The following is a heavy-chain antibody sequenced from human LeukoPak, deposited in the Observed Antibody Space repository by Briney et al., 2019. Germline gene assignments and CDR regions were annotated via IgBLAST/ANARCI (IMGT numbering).Heavy chain of an antibody. D-gene: IGHD6-19*01. CDR2: ISYDGSNK. CDR1: GFTFSSYG. CDR3: AVIAVAGENDAFDI. J-gene: IGHJ3*02. Sequence: GGSLRLSRAASGFTFSSYGMHWVRQAPGEGLEWVAVISYDGSNKYYADSVKGRFTISRDNSKNTLYLQMNSLRAEDTAVYYCAVIAVAGENDAFDIWGQGTMVTVSS. V-gene: IGHV3-30*03.